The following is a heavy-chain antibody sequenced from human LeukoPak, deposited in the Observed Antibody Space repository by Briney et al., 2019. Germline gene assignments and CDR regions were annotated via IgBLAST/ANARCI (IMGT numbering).Heavy chain of an antibody. Sequence: SGTLSLTCIVSGGSIGSYYWSWIRQPPGKGLEWIGYIYYTGSTNYNPSLKSRVTISMDTSKNQISLKLSSVTAADTAVYYCARDKAGYTEYWGQGTLVTVSS. V-gene: IGHV4-59*01. CDR1: GGSIGSYY. D-gene: IGHD5-18*01. CDR3: ARDKAGYTEY. CDR2: IYYTGST. J-gene: IGHJ4*02.